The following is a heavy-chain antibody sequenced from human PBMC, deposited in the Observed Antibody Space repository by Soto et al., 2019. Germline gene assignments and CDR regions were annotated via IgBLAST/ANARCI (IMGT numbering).Heavy chain of an antibody. Sequence: ASVKVSCKASGYTFTSYGISWVRQAPGQGLEWMGWISAYNGNTNYAQKLQGRVTMTTDTSTSTAYKELSSLRSDDTAVYYCATFHTRGSTTVFWIYYYYMDGWGKGTTVTVSS. V-gene: IGHV1-18*01. CDR1: GYTFTSYG. D-gene: IGHD4-17*01. CDR3: ATFHTRGSTTVFWIYYYYMDG. CDR2: ISAYNGNT. J-gene: IGHJ6*03.